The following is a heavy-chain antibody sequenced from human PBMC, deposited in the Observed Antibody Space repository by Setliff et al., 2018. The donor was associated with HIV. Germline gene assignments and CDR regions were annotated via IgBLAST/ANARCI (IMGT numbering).Heavy chain of an antibody. D-gene: IGHD3-22*01. CDR3: ARLWAYYDSSGRTAFDI. CDR2: IYTTGST. V-gene: IGHV4-61*02. CDR1: GASLTRGYYY. Sequence: SETLSLTCTVSGASLTRGYYYWSWIRQPAGKGLEWIGRIYTTGSTNYNSSLQSRVTISADTSRNHFSLRLGSVTAADTAVYYCARLWAYYDSSGRTAFDIWG. J-gene: IGHJ3*02.